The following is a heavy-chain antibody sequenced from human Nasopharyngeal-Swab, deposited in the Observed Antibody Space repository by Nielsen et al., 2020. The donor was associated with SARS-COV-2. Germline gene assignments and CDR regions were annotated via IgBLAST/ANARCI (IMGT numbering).Heavy chain of an antibody. D-gene: IGHD6-6*01. CDR1: GGSISSGSYY. J-gene: IGHJ3*02. CDR2: LYYSGST. Sequence: GSLRLSCSVSGGSISSGSYYWAWIRQPPHKGLEWIGTLYYSGSTYYSPSLKSRVTISIDTSRNQLSLRLSSATAADTAVYYCARYSSLGAVRLAFDIWGQGTMVTVSS. CDR3: ARYSSLGAVRLAFDI. V-gene: IGHV4-39*07.